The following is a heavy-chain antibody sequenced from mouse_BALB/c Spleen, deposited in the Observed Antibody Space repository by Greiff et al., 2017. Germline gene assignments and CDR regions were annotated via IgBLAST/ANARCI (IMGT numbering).Heavy chain of an antibody. V-gene: IGHV2-2*02. CDR2: IWSGGST. CDR1: GFSLTSYG. J-gene: IGHJ2*01. D-gene: IGHD2-4*01. CDR3: ARNPINYAYFDY. Sequence: VHLVESGPGLVQPSQSLSITCTVSGFSLTSYGVHWVRQSPGKGLEWLGVIWSGGSTDYNAAFISRLSISKDNSKSQVFFKMNSLQANDTAIYYCARNPINYAYFDYWGQGTTLTVSS.